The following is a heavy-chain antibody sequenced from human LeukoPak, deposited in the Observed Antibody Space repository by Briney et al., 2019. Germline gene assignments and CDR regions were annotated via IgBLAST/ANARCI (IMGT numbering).Heavy chain of an antibody. CDR2: LIPIFGTA. Sequence: GATVKVSCKASGGTFSSYAISWVRLAPGQGPEWMGGLIPIFGTANYAQKFQGRVTITADESTSTAYMELSSLRSEETAVYYCARPLLSVAATNYYYGMDVWGQGTTVTVSS. CDR1: GGTFSSYA. J-gene: IGHJ6*02. D-gene: IGHD2-15*01. CDR3: ARPLLSVAATNYYYGMDV. V-gene: IGHV1-69*01.